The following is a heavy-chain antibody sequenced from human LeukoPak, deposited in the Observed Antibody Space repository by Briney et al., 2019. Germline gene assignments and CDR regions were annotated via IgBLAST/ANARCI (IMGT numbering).Heavy chain of an antibody. Sequence: PGGSLRLSCAASGFTFSSYTINWVRQAPGKGLEWVSSITSGSNNMFYADSVRGRFTISRDNAQNSLYLQMNSLRVEDTAVYYCGRSRIEVAGTRAFDIWGQGTMVTVSS. CDR3: GRSRIEVAGTRAFDI. D-gene: IGHD6-19*01. J-gene: IGHJ3*02. V-gene: IGHV3-21*01. CDR1: GFTFSSYT. CDR2: ITSGSNNM.